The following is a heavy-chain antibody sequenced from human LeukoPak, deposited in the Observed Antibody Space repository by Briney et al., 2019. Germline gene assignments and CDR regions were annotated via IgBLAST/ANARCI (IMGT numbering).Heavy chain of an antibody. CDR1: GFTFYNYP. CDR2: VSGSGDRT. Sequence: PGGSLRLSCAASGFTFYNYPMTWVRQAPGKGPEWVSAVSGSGDRTIYADSVKGRFTISRDNSKNTLSLQMNSLKAEDTALYYCAKELWEGSGYVDYWGRGILVTVSS. D-gene: IGHD3-3*01. V-gene: IGHV3-23*01. CDR3: AKELWEGSGYVDY. J-gene: IGHJ4*02.